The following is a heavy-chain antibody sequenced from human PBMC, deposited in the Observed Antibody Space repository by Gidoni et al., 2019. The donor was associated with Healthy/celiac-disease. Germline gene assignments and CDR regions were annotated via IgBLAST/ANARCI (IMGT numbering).Heavy chain of an antibody. Sequence: QVQLVASGGGAVQPGRCLILSCAASGFPSSSPGMHWVRQAPGKGLEWVAVIWYDGSNKYYADSVKGRFTISRDNSKNTLYLQMNSLRAEDTAVYYCARERCSGGSCYSWEFDYWGQGTLVTVSS. CDR1: GFPSSSPG. CDR3: ARERCSGGSCYSWEFDY. J-gene: IGHJ4*02. CDR2: IWYDGSNK. V-gene: IGHV3-33*01. D-gene: IGHD2-15*01.